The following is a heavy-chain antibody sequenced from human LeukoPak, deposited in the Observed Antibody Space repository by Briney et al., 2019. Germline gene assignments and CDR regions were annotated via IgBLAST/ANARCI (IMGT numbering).Heavy chain of an antibody. V-gene: IGHV3-11*01. D-gene: IGHD3-3*01. CDR1: GFTFSDYY. CDR2: ISSSGSTI. CDR3: ARDRGLDDFWSGYYRGRDYYYGMDV. Sequence: GGSLRLSCAASGFTFSDYYMSWIRQAPGKGLEWVSYISSSGSTIYYADSVKGRFTISRDNAKTSLYLQMNSLRAEDTAVYYCARDRGLDDFWSGYYRGRDYYYGMDVWGQGTTVTVSS. J-gene: IGHJ6*02.